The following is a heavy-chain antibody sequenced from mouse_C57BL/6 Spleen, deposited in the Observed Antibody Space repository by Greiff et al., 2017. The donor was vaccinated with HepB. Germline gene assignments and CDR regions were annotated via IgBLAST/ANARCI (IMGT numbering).Heavy chain of an antibody. Sequence: EVKLEESGPGLVKPSQSLSLTCSVTGYSITSGYYWNWIRQFPGNKLEWMGYISYDGSNNYNPSLKNRISITRDTSKNQFFLKLNSVTTEDTATYYCARVGYYGSSRYFDVWGTGTTVTVSS. CDR1: GYSITSGYY. CDR2: ISYDGSN. D-gene: IGHD1-1*01. CDR3: ARVGYYGSSRYFDV. J-gene: IGHJ1*03. V-gene: IGHV3-6*01.